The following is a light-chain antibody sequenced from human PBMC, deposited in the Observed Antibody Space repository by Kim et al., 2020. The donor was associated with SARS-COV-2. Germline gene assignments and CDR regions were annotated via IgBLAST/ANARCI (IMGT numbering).Light chain of an antibody. J-gene: IGKJ1*01. CDR3: QQYNVLPRT. CDR1: QGISNY. CDR2: DAS. V-gene: IGKV1-9*01. Sequence: DIQLTQSPSFLSASVGDRVTITCRASQGISNYLAWYQQSPGKAPNLLIYDASTLQSGVPSRFSGRGSETDFTLTISSLQPEDFAIYFCQQYNVLPRTFGHWAKVDI.